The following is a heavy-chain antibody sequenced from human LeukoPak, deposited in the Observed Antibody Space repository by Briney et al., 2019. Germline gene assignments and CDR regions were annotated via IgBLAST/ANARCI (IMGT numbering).Heavy chain of an antibody. V-gene: IGHV3-30*02. CDR3: AQPDF. J-gene: IGHJ4*02. CDR1: GVTFRSSG. CDR2: IRFDGSTK. Sequence: GGSRRLSCVASGVTFRSSGMQWGGQAPGKGLEWLAFIRFDGSTKYYADSVKGRFTVSRDSSKSTLYLQMNSLRAEDTAVYYCAQPDFWGQGTLVTVSS.